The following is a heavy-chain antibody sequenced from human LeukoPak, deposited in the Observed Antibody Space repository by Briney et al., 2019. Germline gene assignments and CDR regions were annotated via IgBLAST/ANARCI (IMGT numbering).Heavy chain of an antibody. CDR2: IYHSGST. V-gene: IGHV4-39*01. D-gene: IGHD2-15*01. Sequence: KSSETLSLTCTVSGGSIDSRSYYWDWIRQAPGKGLERIGTIYHSGSTEYNPSLKSRVAIFVDTSKNQFSLILHSVAAADTAVYYCARRSEFDNTHYHYFDYWGQGALVTVSS. J-gene: IGHJ4*02. CDR3: ARRSEFDNTHYHYFDY. CDR1: GGSIDSRSYY.